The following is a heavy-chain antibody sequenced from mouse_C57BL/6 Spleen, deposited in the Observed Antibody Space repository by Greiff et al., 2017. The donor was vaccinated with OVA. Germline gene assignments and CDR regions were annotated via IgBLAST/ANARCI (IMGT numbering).Heavy chain of an antibody. CDR1: GYTFTDYN. CDR3: ARSAFFAY. CDR2: INPNNGGT. D-gene: IGHD1-2*01. J-gene: IGHJ3*01. Sequence: VHVKQSGPELVKPGASVKIPCKASGYTFTDYNMDWVKQSHGKSLEWIGDINPNNGGTIYNQKFKGKATLTVDKSSSTAYMELRSLTSEDTAVYYCARSAFFAYWGQGTLVTVSA. V-gene: IGHV1-18*01.